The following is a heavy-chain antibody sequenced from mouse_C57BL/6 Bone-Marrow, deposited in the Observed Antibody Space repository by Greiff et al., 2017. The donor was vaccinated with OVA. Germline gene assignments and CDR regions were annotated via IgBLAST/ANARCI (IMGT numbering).Heavy chain of an antibody. J-gene: IGHJ2*01. Sequence: VQLQQPGAELVMPGASVKLSCKASGYTFTSYWMHWVKQRPGQGLEWIGEIDPSDSYTNYNQKFKGKSTLTVDKSSSTAYMQLSSLTSEDSAVYYCARGRGYYDYEGGGDYWGQGTTLTVSS. CDR3: ARGRGYYDYEGGGDY. V-gene: IGHV1-69*01. CDR2: IDPSDSYT. D-gene: IGHD2-4*01. CDR1: GYTFTSYW.